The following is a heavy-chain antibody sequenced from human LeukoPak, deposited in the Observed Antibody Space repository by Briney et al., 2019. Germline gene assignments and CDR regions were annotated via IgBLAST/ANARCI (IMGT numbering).Heavy chain of an antibody. CDR1: GFSFRTYE. J-gene: IGHJ5*02. CDR3: ARDVGFNNGWPA. CDR2: ISVGGSDE. Sequence: GGSLRLSCVASGFSFRTYEMNWVRQAPGKGLEWISYISVGGSDEDYADSVKGRFSISRDNAKNSLFLQMNSLRVEDTAVYYCARDVGFNNGWPAWGQGTLVTVSS. D-gene: IGHD6-19*01. V-gene: IGHV3-48*03.